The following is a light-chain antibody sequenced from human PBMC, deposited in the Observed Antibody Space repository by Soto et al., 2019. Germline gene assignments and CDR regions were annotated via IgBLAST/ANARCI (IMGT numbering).Light chain of an antibody. J-gene: IGLJ1*01. Sequence: SYELTQPPPVSVAPGQTARITCGGNNIGSRSVHWYQLKPGQAPMLVVYDDSDRPSGIPERFSGSNSGNTATLTISGVEAGDEAAYYCQVWESSTDHSVFGTGTKVTVL. CDR1: NIGSRS. CDR2: DDS. V-gene: IGLV3-21*02. CDR3: QVWESSTDHSV.